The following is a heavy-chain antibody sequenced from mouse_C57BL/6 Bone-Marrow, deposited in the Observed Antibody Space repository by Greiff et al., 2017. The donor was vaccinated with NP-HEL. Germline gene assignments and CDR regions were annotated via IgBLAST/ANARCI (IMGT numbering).Heavy chain of an antibody. Sequence: QVQLQQPGTELVKPGASVKLSCKASGYTFTSYWMHWVKQRPGQGLEWIGNINPSNGGTNYNEKFKSKATLTVDNSSSTAYMQLSSLTSEDSAVYYCARSGIYYYGSSYGAYWGQGTLVTVSA. D-gene: IGHD1-1*01. CDR3: ARSGIYYYGSSYGAY. CDR2: INPSNGGT. J-gene: IGHJ3*01. CDR1: GYTFTSYW. V-gene: IGHV1-53*01.